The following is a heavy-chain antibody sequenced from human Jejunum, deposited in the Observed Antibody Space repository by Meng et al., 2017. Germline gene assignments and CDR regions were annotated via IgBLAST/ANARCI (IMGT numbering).Heavy chain of an antibody. D-gene: IGHD6-19*01. V-gene: IGHV3-74*01. CDR1: GFTFSDYW. Sequence: GGSLRLPCPVSGFTFSDYWMHWVRQVPGKGPVWVSRINGDGTTTNHADSVKGRFTISRDNAKNPLYLLMSSLRVEDTALYYCVRRLAVAGTFDSWGQGTLVTVSS. CDR3: VRRLAVAGTFDS. J-gene: IGHJ4*02. CDR2: INGDGTTT.